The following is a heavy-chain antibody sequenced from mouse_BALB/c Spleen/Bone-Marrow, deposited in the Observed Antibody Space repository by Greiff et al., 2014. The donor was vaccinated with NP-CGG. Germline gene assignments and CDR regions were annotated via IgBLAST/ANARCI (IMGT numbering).Heavy chain of an antibody. CDR2: ISDGGSYT. J-gene: IGHJ4*01. Sequence: EVKLMESGGRLVKPGGSLKLSCAASGFTFSDYYMYWVRQTPEKRLEWVATISDGGSYTYYPDSVKGRFTTSRDIAKNNLYLQMSSLKSEDTAMYYCARDRGVQGYAMDYWGQGTPVTVSS. D-gene: IGHD2-14*01. CDR1: GFTFSDYY. CDR3: ARDRGVQGYAMDY. V-gene: IGHV5-4*02.